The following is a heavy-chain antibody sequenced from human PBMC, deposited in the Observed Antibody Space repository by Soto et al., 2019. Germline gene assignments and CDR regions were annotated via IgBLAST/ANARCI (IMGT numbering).Heavy chain of an antibody. V-gene: IGHV4-59*01. CDR1: GGSISSYY. D-gene: IGHD2-15*01. CDR3: ARDGGCSGGSCYSYYFDY. J-gene: IGHJ4*02. Sequence: PSETLSLTCTVSGGSISSYYWSWIRQPPGKGLEWIGYIYYSGSTNYNPSLKSRVTISVDTSKNQFSLKLSSVTAADTAVYYCARDGGCSGGSCYSYYFDYWGQGTLVTVSS. CDR2: IYYSGST.